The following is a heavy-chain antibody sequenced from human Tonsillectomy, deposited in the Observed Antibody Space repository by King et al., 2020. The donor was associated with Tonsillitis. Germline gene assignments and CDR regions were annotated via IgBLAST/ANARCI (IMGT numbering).Heavy chain of an antibody. V-gene: IGHV4-59*01. CDR3: ARGRLGYDILTGYYTGGYYFDY. Sequence: QVPLQESGPGLVKPSETLSLTCTVSGGSISSYYWSWIRQPPGKGLEWIGYIYYSGSTNYNPSLKSRVTISVDTSKNQFSLKLSSVTAADTAVYYCARGRLGYDILTGYYTGGYYFDYWGQGTLVTVSS. CDR1: GGSISSYY. J-gene: IGHJ4*02. D-gene: IGHD3-9*01. CDR2: IYYSGST.